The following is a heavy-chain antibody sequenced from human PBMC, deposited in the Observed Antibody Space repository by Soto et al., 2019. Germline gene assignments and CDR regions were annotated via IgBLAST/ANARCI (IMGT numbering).Heavy chain of an antibody. V-gene: IGHV3-66*01. CDR3: ARALLPHDAFDI. J-gene: IGHJ3*02. CDR1: GFTVSSNY. Sequence: GGSLRLSCAASGFTVSSNYMSWVRQAPGKGLEWVSVIYSGGSTYYADSVKGRFTNSRDNSKNTLYLQMNSLRAEDTAVYYCARALLPHDAFDIWGQGTMVTVSS. CDR2: IYSGGST.